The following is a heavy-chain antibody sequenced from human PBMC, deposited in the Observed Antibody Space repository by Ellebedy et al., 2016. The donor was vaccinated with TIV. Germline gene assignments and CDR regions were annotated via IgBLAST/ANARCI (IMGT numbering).Heavy chain of an antibody. CDR3: AKDSTEYSSSSDWYYFDY. CDR2: IYSGGST. D-gene: IGHD6-6*01. J-gene: IGHJ4*02. V-gene: IGHV3-53*01. CDR1: GFTVSSNY. Sequence: GESLKISXAASGFTVSSNYMSWVRQAPGKGLEWVSVIYSGGSTYYADSVKGRFTISRDNSKNTLYLQMNSLRAEDTAVYYCAKDSTEYSSSSDWYYFDYWGQGTLVTVSS.